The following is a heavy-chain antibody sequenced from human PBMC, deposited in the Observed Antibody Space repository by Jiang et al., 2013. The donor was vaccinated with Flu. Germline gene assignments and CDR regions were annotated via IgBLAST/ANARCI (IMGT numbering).Heavy chain of an antibody. D-gene: IGHD2-21*01. CDR2: INTNTRNP. J-gene: IGHJ5*02. V-gene: IGHV7-4-1*02. CDR3: AKDSDSIARNWFDT. Sequence: MGWINTNTRNPTYVQGFTGRFVFSLDTSVNTAYLQINSLKAEDTAVYYCAKDSDSIARNWFDTWGQGTLVTVSS.